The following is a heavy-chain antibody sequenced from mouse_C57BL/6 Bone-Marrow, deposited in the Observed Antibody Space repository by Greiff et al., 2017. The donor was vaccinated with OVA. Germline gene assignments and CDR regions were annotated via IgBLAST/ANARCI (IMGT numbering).Heavy chain of an antibody. CDR1: GYTFTDYN. CDR2: INPNNGGT. D-gene: IGHD2-4*01. V-gene: IGHV1-18*01. Sequence: DVKLQESGPELVKPGASVKIPCKASGYTFTDYNMDWVKQSHGKSLEWIGDINPNNGGTIYNQKFKGKATLTVDKSSSTAYMELRSLTSEDTAVYYCARRNYDYDPYYFDYWGQGTTLTVSS. J-gene: IGHJ2*01. CDR3: ARRNYDYDPYYFDY.